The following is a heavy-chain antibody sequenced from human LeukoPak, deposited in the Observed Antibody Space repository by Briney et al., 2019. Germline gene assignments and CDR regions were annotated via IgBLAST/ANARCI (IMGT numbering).Heavy chain of an antibody. D-gene: IGHD1-1*01. CDR2: IKSKTDGGTT. J-gene: IGHJ4*02. V-gene: IGHV3-15*07. Sequence: GGSLRLSCAASGFTFNYAWMNWVRQAPGKGLEWVGRIKSKTDGGTTDYAAPVKGRFTISRDDSKNTLYLQMNSLKTEDTAVYYCTTGPTGTTFEVYWGQGTLVTVSS. CDR3: TTGPTGTTFEVY. CDR1: GFTFNYAW.